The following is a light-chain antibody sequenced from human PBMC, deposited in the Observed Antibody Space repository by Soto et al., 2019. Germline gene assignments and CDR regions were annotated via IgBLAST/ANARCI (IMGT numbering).Light chain of an antibody. J-gene: IGLJ1*01. Sequence: QSVLTQPPSVSEAPRQRVTISCSGSSSNIGNNAVNWYQQLPGKAPKLLIYYDDLLPSGVSDRFSGSKSGTSASLAISGLQSEDEADYYCAAWDDSLNGPLVFGTGTKVTVL. CDR3: AAWDDSLNGPLV. V-gene: IGLV1-36*01. CDR2: YDD. CDR1: SSNIGNNA.